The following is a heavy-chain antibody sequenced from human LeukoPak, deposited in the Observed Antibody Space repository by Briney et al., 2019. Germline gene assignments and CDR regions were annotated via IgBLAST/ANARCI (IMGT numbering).Heavy chain of an antibody. D-gene: IGHD2-2*01. CDR1: GFTLSNYW. J-gene: IGHJ4*02. CDR3: ARDQGYCSSTSCYAYYFDY. CDR2: IKQDGSEK. Sequence: GGSLRLSCAASGFTLSNYWMSWVRQAPGKGLEWVANIKQDGSEKYCVDSVKGRFTISRDNAKNSLYLQMNSLRAEDTAVYYCARDQGYCSSTSCYAYYFDYWGQGTLVTVSS. V-gene: IGHV3-7*01.